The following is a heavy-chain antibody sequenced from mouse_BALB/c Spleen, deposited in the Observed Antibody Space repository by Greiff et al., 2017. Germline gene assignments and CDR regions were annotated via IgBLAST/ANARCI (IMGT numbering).Heavy chain of an antibody. V-gene: IGHV5-6-2*01. Sequence: EVHLVESGGGLVKLGGSLKLSCAASGFTFSSYYMSWVRQTPEKRLELVAAINSNGGSTYYPDTVKGRFTISRDNAKNTLYLQMSSLKSEDTALYYCARGLDSSGYGAMDYWGQGTSVTVSS. D-gene: IGHD3-2*01. J-gene: IGHJ4*01. CDR3: ARGLDSSGYGAMDY. CDR1: GFTFSSYY. CDR2: INSNGGST.